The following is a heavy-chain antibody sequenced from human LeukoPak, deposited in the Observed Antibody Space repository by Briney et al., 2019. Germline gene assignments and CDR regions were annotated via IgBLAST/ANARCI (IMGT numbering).Heavy chain of an antibody. CDR1: GGTFSSYA. D-gene: IGHD3-3*01. J-gene: IGHJ4*02. CDR2: MNPNSGNT. Sequence: ASVKVSCKASGGTFSSYAISWVRQAPGQGLEWMGWMNPNSGNTGYAQKFQGRVTMTRNTSISTAYMELSSLRSEDTAVYYCARSITIFGVAPGYWGQGTLVTVSS. V-gene: IGHV1-8*02. CDR3: ARSITIFGVAPGY.